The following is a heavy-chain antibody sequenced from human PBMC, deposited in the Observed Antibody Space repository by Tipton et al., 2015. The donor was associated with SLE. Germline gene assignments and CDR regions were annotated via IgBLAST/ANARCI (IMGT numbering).Heavy chain of an antibody. V-gene: IGHV4-31*03. Sequence: TLSLTCTVSGGSISSGGYYWSWIRQHPGKGLEWIGYIYYSGSTYYNPSLRSRVAISLDTSKNQFSLKMTSVTAADTAVYYCARGRTEFDYWGQGTLVTVSS. D-gene: IGHD1-1*01. CDR2: IYYSGST. CDR1: GGSISSGGYY. CDR3: ARGRTEFDY. J-gene: IGHJ4*02.